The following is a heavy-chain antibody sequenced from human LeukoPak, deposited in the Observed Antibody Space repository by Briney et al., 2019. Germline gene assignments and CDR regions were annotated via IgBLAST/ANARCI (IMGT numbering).Heavy chain of an antibody. Sequence: GGSLRLSCAASGFTFSDYYMSWIRQAPGKGLEWVSYISSSGSTQYYADSVKGRFTISRDNGKNSLYLQMSSLRAEDTAVYYCARDSGSAYYSSAGYWGQGTLVTVSS. J-gene: IGHJ4*02. CDR1: GFTFSDYY. V-gene: IGHV3-11*01. CDR3: ARDSGSAYYSSAGY. D-gene: IGHD3-22*01. CDR2: ISSSGSTQ.